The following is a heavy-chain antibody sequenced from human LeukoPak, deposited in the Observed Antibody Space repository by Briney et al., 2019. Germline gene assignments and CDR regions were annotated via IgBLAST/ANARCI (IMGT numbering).Heavy chain of an antibody. CDR1: GGSFSGYY. J-gene: IGHJ5*02. V-gene: IGHV4-34*01. CDR2: INHSGST. D-gene: IGHD2-2*02. Sequence: SETLSLTCAVYGGSFSGYYWSWIRQPPGKGLEWIGEINHSGSTNYNPSLKSRVTKSVDTSKNQFSLKLSSVTAADTAVYYCARGPIWHRKFDPWGQGTLVTVSS. CDR3: ARGPIWHRKFDP.